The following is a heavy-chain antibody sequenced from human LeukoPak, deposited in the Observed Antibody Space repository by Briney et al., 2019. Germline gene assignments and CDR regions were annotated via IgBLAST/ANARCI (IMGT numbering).Heavy chain of an antibody. D-gene: IGHD6-6*01. Sequence: GESLRLSRAAPGFTFPSYAMTWVRQAPGKGLEWVSVISAGSNGYYADSVKGRFTVSRDNSKNTLYLQMSSLRDEDTAVYYCAKYRTTSSSRDFDSWGPGTLVTVSS. CDR1: GFTFPSYA. J-gene: IGHJ4*02. CDR2: ISAGSNG. CDR3: AKYRTTSSSRDFDS. V-gene: IGHV3-23*01.